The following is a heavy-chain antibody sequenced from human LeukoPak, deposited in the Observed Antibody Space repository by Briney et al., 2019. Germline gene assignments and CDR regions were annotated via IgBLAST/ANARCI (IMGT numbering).Heavy chain of an antibody. D-gene: IGHD6-13*01. CDR3: ARIWIAAAGNWFDP. J-gene: IGHJ5*02. V-gene: IGHV3-21*04. CDR1: GFVFSDYN. CDR2: ISSSSRYI. Sequence: GGSLRLSCAASGFVFSDYNINWVRQAPGKGLEWVAFISSSSRYIYYADSLQGRVAISRDNAKNSLDLQLNSLRSDDTAVYYCARIWIAAAGNWFDPWGQGTLVTVSS.